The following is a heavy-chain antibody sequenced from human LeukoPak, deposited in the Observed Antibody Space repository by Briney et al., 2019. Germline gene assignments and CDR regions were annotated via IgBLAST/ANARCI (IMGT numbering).Heavy chain of an antibody. V-gene: IGHV3-48*02. CDR1: GFTFSNAW. J-gene: IGHJ4*02. CDR2: ISSSSSTI. Sequence: GGSLRLSCAASGFTFSNAWMSWVRQAPGKGLEWVSYISSSSSTIYYADSVKGRFTISRDNAKNSLYLQMNSLRDEDTAVYYCARDRIDYGDYAFDYWGQGTLVTVSS. CDR3: ARDRIDYGDYAFDY. D-gene: IGHD4-17*01.